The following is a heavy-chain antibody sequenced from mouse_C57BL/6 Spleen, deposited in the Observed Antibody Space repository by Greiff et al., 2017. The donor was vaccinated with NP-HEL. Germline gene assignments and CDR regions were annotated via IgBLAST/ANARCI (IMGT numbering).Heavy chain of an antibody. V-gene: IGHV5-4*03. CDR1: GFTFSSYA. CDR3: ARGGYGNYFDD. Sequence: DVMLVESGGGLVKPGGSLKLSCAASGFTFSSYAMSWVRQTPEKRLEWVATISDGGSYTYYPDNVKGRFTISRDNAKNNLYLQMSHLKSEDTAMYYCARGGYGNYFDDWGQGTTLTVSS. D-gene: IGHD2-1*01. J-gene: IGHJ2*01. CDR2: ISDGGSYT.